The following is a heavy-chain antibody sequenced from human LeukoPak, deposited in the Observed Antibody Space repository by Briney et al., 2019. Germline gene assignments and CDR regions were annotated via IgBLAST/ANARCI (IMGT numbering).Heavy chain of an antibody. CDR3: ARDPLVATTYCDY. D-gene: IGHD5-12*01. Sequence: GGSLRLSCAGSGFTFSSYSMNWVRQAPGKGLEWVSSISSSSSYIYYADSVKGRFTISRDNAKNSLYLQMNSLRAEDTAVYYCARDPLVATTYCDYWGQGTLVTVSS. CDR1: GFTFSSYS. V-gene: IGHV3-21*01. J-gene: IGHJ4*02. CDR2: ISSSSSYI.